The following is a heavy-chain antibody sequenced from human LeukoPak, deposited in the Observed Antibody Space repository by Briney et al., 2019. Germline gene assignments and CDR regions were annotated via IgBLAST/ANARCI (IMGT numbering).Heavy chain of an antibody. CDR2: FDPEDGET. D-gene: IGHD2-15*01. J-gene: IGHJ4*02. CDR3: ATDMVGYCSGDRCYSEAY. V-gene: IGHV1-24*01. CDR1: GYTLTELS. Sequence: GASVKVSCKVSGYTLTELSMHWVRQAPGKGLEWVGGFDPEDGETIYAQKFQGRVTMTEETSTDTAYMELSSLRYEDTAVYYCATDMVGYCSGDRCYSEAYWGQGTLVTVSS.